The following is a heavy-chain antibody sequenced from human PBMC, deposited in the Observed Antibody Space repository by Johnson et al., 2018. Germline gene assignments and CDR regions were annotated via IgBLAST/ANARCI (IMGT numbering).Heavy chain of an antibody. Sequence: EVQLVESGGNLIQPGGSLRLSCAASGFTISNYYMNWVRHAPGKGLEWVSLIYNEGNTHYADSVKGRFTISRDNSNNTLFLQMNSLRAENTAVYYCARDYKVSYNYYYENAFDIWGQGTMVTVSS. CDR2: IYNEGNT. V-gene: IGHV3-53*01. CDR3: ARDYKVSYNYYYENAFDI. D-gene: IGHD3-16*01. CDR1: GFTISNYY. J-gene: IGHJ3*02.